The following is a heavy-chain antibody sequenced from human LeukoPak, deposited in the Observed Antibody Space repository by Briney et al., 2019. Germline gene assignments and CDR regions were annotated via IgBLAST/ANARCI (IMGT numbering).Heavy chain of an antibody. CDR2: ISGSGGTT. Sequence: PGGSLRLSCAASGFTFSSYGMSWVRQAPGKGLEWVSAISGSGGTTYYADSVKGRFTISRDNSRNTLYLQMNSLRAEDTAVYYCAKGDGYNGAHNWFDPWGQGTLVTVSS. V-gene: IGHV3-23*01. J-gene: IGHJ5*02. CDR3: AKGDGYNGAHNWFDP. D-gene: IGHD5-24*01. CDR1: GFTFSSYG.